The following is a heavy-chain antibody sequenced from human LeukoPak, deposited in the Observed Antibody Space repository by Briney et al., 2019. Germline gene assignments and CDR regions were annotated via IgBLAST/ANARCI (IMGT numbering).Heavy chain of an antibody. CDR3: ARDRRGSYPGVFDY. D-gene: IGHD1-26*01. J-gene: IGHJ4*02. V-gene: IGHV1-8*01. Sequence: GASVKVSCKASGYTFTSYDINWVRQATGQGLEWMGWMNPNSGNTGYAQKFQGRVTMTRNTSISTAYMELSSLRSEDTAVYYCARDRRGSYPGVFDYWGQGTLVTVSS. CDR2: MNPNSGNT. CDR1: GYTFTSYD.